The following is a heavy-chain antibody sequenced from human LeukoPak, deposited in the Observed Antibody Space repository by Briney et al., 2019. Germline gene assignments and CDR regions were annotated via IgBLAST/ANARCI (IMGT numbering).Heavy chain of an antibody. CDR1: GYSISSGYY. J-gene: IGHJ3*02. Sequence: SETLSLTCTVSGYSISSGYYWGWIRQPPGKGLEWIGTIYHSGSTYYNPSLKSRVTISVDTSKNQFSLKLSSVTAADTAVYYCARVCYYGSGSYLASAFDIWGQGTMVTVSS. CDR2: IYHSGST. CDR3: ARVCYYGSGSYLASAFDI. D-gene: IGHD3-10*01. V-gene: IGHV4-38-2*02.